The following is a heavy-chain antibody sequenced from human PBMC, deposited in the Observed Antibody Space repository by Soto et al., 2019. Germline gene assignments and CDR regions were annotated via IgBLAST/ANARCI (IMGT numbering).Heavy chain of an antibody. CDR3: XXXXXXXXXXYYYGMDV. V-gene: IGHV1-69*12. J-gene: IGHJ6*02. Sequence: QVQLVQSGAEVKKPGSSVKVSCKASGGTFSRHGISWVRQAPGQGLEWLGGIPPIFGTTNYPQKFQGRVTITADESTSTAYMELSSLRXXXXXXXXXXXXXXXXXXXYYYGMDVWGQGTTVTVXS. CDR1: GGTFSRHG. CDR2: IPPIFGTT.